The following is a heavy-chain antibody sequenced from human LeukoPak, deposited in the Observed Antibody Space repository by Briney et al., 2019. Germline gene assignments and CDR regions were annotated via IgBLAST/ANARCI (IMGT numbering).Heavy chain of an antibody. CDR2: ISAYNGNT. Sequence: ASVNVSCKASGYTFTSYGISWVRQAPGQGLEWMGGISAYNGNTNYAQKLQGSVTMTTDTSTSTAYMELRSLRSDDTAVYYCARGGRDILTGYRFDYWGQGTLVTVSS. CDR3: ARGGRDILTGYRFDY. J-gene: IGHJ4*02. D-gene: IGHD3-9*01. V-gene: IGHV1-18*01. CDR1: GYTFTSYG.